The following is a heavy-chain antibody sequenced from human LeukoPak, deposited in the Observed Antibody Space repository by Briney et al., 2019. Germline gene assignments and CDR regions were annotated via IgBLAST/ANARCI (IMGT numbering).Heavy chain of an antibody. D-gene: IGHD3-22*01. J-gene: IGHJ6*03. CDR1: GGSISSYY. CDR2: IYYSGST. V-gene: IGHV4-59*01. Sequence: KPSETLSLTCTVSGGSISSYYWSWIRQPPGKGLEWIGNIYYSGSTNYNPSLKSRVTISVDTSKNQFSLKLSSVTAADTAVYYCTRGSIAYYYYMDVWGKGTTVTVSS. CDR3: TRGSIAYYYYMDV.